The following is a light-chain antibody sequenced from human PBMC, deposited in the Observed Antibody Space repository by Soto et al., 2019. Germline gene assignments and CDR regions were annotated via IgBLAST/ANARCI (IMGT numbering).Light chain of an antibody. Sequence: QSALTQPASVSGSPGQSITISCTGTSSDVGGYKYVSWYQQHPGKAPKLMIYDVSIRPSGVSNRFSGSKSGNTASLTISGLQTEDEADYYCSSYTSSSPLVFGGGTKLTVL. V-gene: IGLV2-14*01. CDR3: SSYTSSSPLV. J-gene: IGLJ2*01. CDR2: DVS. CDR1: SSDVGGYKY.